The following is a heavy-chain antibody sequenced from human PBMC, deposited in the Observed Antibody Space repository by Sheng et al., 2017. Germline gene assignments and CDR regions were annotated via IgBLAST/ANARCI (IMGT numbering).Heavy chain of an antibody. CDR1: GDTFRSYV. CDR3: ARDIANGKFDP. V-gene: IGHV1-69*11. Sequence: QVQLVQSGAEVKKPGSSVKVSCKASGDTFRSYVIAWVRQAPGQRLEWMGRIVVTLQKTHYAEKFQGRVAISADEGTNTAYMEMRSLRSEDTAIYYCARDIANGKFDPWGQGTQVIVSS. CDR2: IVVTLQKT. J-gene: IGHJ5*02. D-gene: IGHD2-8*01.